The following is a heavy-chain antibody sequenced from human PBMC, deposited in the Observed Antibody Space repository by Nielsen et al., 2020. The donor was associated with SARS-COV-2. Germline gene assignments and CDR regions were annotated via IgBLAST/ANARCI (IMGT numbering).Heavy chain of an antibody. CDR2: IRSYANEYAT. Sequence: GGSLRLSCVASGFTFSGSAMHWVRQASGKGLEWLGRIRSYANEYATAYAASVKGRFTISRDDSKNTAYLQMNSLRAEDTAVYYCARERVVAIDYWGQGTLVTVSS. CDR3: ARERVVAIDY. D-gene: IGHD5-12*01. V-gene: IGHV3-73*01. CDR1: GFTFSGSA. J-gene: IGHJ4*02.